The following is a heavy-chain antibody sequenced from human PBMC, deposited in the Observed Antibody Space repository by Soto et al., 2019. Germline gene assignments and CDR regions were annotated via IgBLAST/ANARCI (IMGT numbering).Heavy chain of an antibody. CDR2: IDPSDSYT. Sequence: ESLKISCKGSGYSFTSYWISWVRQMPGKGLEWMGRIDPSDSYTNYSPSFQGHVTISADKSISTAYLQWSSLKASDTAMYYCARHKVCMVRGVPCYYYGMDVWGQGTTVTVSS. V-gene: IGHV5-10-1*01. CDR1: GYSFTSYW. J-gene: IGHJ6*02. CDR3: ARHKVCMVRGVPCYYYGMDV. D-gene: IGHD3-10*01.